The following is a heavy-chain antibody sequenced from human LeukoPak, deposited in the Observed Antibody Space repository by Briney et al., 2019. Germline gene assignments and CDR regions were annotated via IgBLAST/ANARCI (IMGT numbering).Heavy chain of an antibody. V-gene: IGHV3-23*01. J-gene: IGHJ4*02. CDR2: ISGSGGFT. CDR3: AKDVVGATLDY. Sequence: PGGSLRLSCAASGFTFTNYAMNWVRQSPGKGLEWVSSISGSGGFTYYADSVKGRFTISRDNSKNTLYLQMNTLRAEDTAVYYCAKDVVGATLDYWGQGTLVTVSS. CDR1: GFTFTNYA. D-gene: IGHD1-26*01.